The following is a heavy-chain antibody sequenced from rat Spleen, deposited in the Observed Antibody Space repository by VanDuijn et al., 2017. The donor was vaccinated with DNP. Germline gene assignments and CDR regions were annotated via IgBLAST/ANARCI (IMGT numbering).Heavy chain of an antibody. V-gene: IGHV1-43*01. D-gene: IGHD1-2*01. CDR3: ARRAAIGMDA. CDR1: GYTFTNYY. J-gene: IGHJ4*01. CDR2: INTGSGGT. Sequence: QIQLQQSGAELAKPGSSVKISCKASGYTFTNYYIIWIKQTTGQGLEYVGYINTGSGGTDYNEKFKGKATLTVDKSSSTAFMQLSSLTPDDSAVYYCARRAAIGMDAWGQGTSVTVSS.